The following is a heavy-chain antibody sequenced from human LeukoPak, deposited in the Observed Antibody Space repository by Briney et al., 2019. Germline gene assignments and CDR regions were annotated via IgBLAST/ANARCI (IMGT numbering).Heavy chain of an antibody. CDR2: ISGSGGST. Sequence: GSLRLSCGASGFTFSSYAISWVRQAPGKGLEWVSAISGSGGSTYYADSVKGRFTISRDNSKNTLYLQMNSLRAEDTAVYYCAKVAILGYYFDYWGQGTLVTVSS. CDR1: GFTFSSYA. CDR3: AKVAILGYYFDY. V-gene: IGHV3-23*01. J-gene: IGHJ4*02. D-gene: IGHD7-27*01.